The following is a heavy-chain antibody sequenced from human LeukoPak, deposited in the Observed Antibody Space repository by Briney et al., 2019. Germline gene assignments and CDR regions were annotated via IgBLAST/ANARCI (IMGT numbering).Heavy chain of an antibody. CDR3: ARADSNGFFDY. CDR2: ISSNGGST. V-gene: IGHV3-64*01. D-gene: IGHD6-19*01. Sequence: GVLRLSCAASGFTFSSYAMHWVRQAPGKGLEYVSAISSNGGSTYYANSVKGRFTISRDNSKNTLYLQMGSLRAEDMAVYYCARADSNGFFDYWGQGTLVTVSS. J-gene: IGHJ4*02. CDR1: GFTFSSYA.